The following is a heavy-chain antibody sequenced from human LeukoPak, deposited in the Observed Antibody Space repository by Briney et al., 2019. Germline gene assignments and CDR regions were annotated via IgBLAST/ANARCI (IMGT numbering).Heavy chain of an antibody. CDR2: IIPIFGTA. J-gene: IGHJ5*02. CDR1: GGTFSSYA. Sequence: SVKVSCKASGGTFSSYAISWVRQAPGQGLEWMGGIIPIFGTANYAQKFQGRVTITADESTSTAYMELSSVRSEDTAVYYCARDPSYYYGSGVPGGGWFDPWGQGTLVTVSS. V-gene: IGHV1-69*01. CDR3: ARDPSYYYGSGVPGGGWFDP. D-gene: IGHD3-10*01.